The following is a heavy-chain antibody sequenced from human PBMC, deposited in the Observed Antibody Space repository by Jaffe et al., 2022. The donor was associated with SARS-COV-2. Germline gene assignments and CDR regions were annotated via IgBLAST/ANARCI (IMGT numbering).Heavy chain of an antibody. J-gene: IGHJ4*02. Sequence: QVQLVESGGGVVQPGRSLRLSCAASGFTFHNFDMNWVRQAPGKGLEWVAVISYDVSSEYYADSVKGRFTISRDNSRNTLYLQMNSLRPDDTAVYYCAKAVRGYCTGGSCYRGYFDYWGQGALVTVSS. V-gene: IGHV3-30*18. CDR2: ISYDVSSE. D-gene: IGHD2-8*02. CDR3: AKAVRGYCTGGSCYRGYFDY. CDR1: GFTFHNFD.